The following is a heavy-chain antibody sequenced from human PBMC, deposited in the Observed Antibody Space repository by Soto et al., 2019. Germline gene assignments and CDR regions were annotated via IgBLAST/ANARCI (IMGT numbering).Heavy chain of an antibody. CDR2: ISGSGGQT. V-gene: IGHV3-23*01. J-gene: IGHJ4*02. CDR3: AKDYCNVTSPILFDY. D-gene: IGHD2-15*01. Sequence: GGSLRLSCATSGFTFRNYAMSWVRQAPGKGLEWVSGISGSGGQTFYADSVKGRFTISRDNSKNTLDLQMNSLRAEDTAVYYCAKDYCNVTSPILFDYWGRGTLVTVSS. CDR1: GFTFRNYA.